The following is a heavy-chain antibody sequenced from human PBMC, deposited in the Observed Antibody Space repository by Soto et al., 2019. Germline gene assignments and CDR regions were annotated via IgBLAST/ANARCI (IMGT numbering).Heavy chain of an antibody. J-gene: IGHJ6*02. CDR3: ARDYSSKTQYYYYYYGMDV. Sequence: SQTLSLTCAISGDSVSSNSAAWNWIRQSPSRGLEWLGRTYYRSKWYNDYAVSVKSRITINPDTSKNQFSLQLNSVTPEDTAVYYCARDYSSKTQYYYYYYGMDVWGQGTTVTVS. V-gene: IGHV6-1*01. CDR1: GDSVSSNSAA. D-gene: IGHD6-13*01. CDR2: TYYRSKWYN.